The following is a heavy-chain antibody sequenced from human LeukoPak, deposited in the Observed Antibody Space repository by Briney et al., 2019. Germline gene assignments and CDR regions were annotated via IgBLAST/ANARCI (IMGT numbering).Heavy chain of an antibody. J-gene: IGHJ4*02. V-gene: IGHV1-46*01. Sequence: ASVKVPCKASGYTFTSYYMHWVRQAPGQGLEGMGIINPSGSSTSNAQKFQGRVTMTRDTYTSTVYMELSSLRSEDTAVYYCAREPPDSRSGGLDYWGQGTLVTVSS. D-gene: IGHD6-13*01. CDR2: INPSGSST. CDR1: GYTFTSYY. CDR3: AREPPDSRSGGLDY.